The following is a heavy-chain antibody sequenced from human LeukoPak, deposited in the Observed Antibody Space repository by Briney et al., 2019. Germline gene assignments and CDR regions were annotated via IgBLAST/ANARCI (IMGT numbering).Heavy chain of an antibody. D-gene: IGHD6-13*01. CDR2: IYYSGST. CDR3: ARRGYSSSWLLHFDY. J-gene: IGHJ4*02. CDR1: GGSISTYY. V-gene: IGHV4-39*01. Sequence: SETLSLTCTVSGGSISTYYWSWIRQPPGKGLEWIGSIYYSGSTYYNPSLKSRVTISVDTSKNQFSLKLSSVTAADTAVYYCARRGYSSSWLLHFDYWGQGTLVTVSP.